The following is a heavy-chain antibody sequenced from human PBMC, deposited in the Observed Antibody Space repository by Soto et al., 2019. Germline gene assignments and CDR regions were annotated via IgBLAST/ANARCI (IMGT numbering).Heavy chain of an antibody. CDR1: GGTFSSYT. J-gene: IGHJ5*02. CDR3: AREGPGYYYDSSGFGDNWFDP. Sequence: QVQLVQSGAEVKKPGSSVKVSCKASGGTFSSYTISWVRQAPGQGLEWMGRIIPILGIANYAQKFQGRVTITADKSTSTDYMELSSLRSEDTAVYYCAREGPGYYYDSSGFGDNWFDPWGQGTLVTVSS. D-gene: IGHD3-22*01. V-gene: IGHV1-69*08. CDR2: IIPILGIA.